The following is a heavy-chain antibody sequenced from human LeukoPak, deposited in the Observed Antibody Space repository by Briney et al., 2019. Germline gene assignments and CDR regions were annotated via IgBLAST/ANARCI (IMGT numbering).Heavy chain of an antibody. D-gene: IGHD6-19*01. CDR2: ISGSGGST. V-gene: IGHV3-23*01. Sequence: GGSLRLSCAASGFTFSSYAMSWVRQAPGKGLEWVSAISGSGGSTYYADSVKGRFTISRDNSKNTLYLQMNSQRAEDTAVYYCAKDGIIAVAGTMDYWGQGTLVTVSS. CDR1: GFTFSSYA. CDR3: AKDGIIAVAGTMDY. J-gene: IGHJ4*02.